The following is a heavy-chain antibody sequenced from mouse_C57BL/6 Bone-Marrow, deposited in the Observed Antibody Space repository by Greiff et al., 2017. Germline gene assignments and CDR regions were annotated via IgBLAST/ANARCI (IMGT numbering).Heavy chain of an antibody. CDR2: IYPNSGST. Sequence: VQLPQPGAELVKPGASVKLSCKASGYTFTSYWMHWVKQRPGQGLEWIGMIYPNSGSTNYNEKFKSKATLTVDKSSSTAYMQLTSLTAEDSAVSCCARLWGRPFAYWGQGTLVTVSA. CDR1: GYTFTSYW. CDR3: ARLWGRPFAY. J-gene: IGHJ3*01. D-gene: IGHD1-1*01. V-gene: IGHV1-64*01.